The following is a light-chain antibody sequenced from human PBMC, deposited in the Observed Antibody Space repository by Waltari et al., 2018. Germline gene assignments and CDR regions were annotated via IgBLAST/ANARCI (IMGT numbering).Light chain of an antibody. V-gene: IGLV2-23*02. Sequence: QSALTQPASASGSPGQSITISCTRTRSDVGGYNSVSWYQQHPGKAPKLMIYDVSKRPSGVSNRFSGSKSGNTASLTVSGLQAEDEADFYCCSYAGNISVVFGGGTRLTVL. CDR2: DVS. CDR1: RSDVGGYNS. CDR3: CSYAGNISVV. J-gene: IGLJ2*01.